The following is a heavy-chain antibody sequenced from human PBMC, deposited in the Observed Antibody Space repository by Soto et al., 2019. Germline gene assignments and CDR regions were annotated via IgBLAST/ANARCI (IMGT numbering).Heavy chain of an antibody. CDR3: ARGPSPYCLGDCYSGAFDI. CDR1: GDTFTTYT. J-gene: IGHJ3*02. V-gene: IGHV1-69*02. Sequence: QVQLVQSGAEVKRPGSSMKVSCKASGDTFTTYTITWVRQAPGQGLEWMGRNIPVLDIANYAQKFQGRVTIIADKSTSTAYMELRSLRSEDTAVYYCARGPSPYCLGDCYSGAFDIWGLGTMVTVSS. D-gene: IGHD2-21*01. CDR2: NIPVLDIA.